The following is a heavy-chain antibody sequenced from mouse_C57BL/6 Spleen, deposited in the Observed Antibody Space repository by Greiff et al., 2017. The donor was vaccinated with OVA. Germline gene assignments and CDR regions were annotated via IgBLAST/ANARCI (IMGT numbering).Heavy chain of an antibody. J-gene: IGHJ4*01. CDR1: GYTFTSYG. V-gene: IGHV1-81*01. D-gene: IGHD3-3*01. CDR3: ASEGGRDNYYYALDY. CDR2: IYPRSGNT. Sequence: VQLQQSGAELARPGASVKLSCKASGYTFTSYGISWVKQSPGQGLEWIGVIYPRSGNTYYNEKFKGKATLTADKSSSTAYMELRSLTSEDSAVYVCASEGGRDNYYYALDYWGKGTSVTVSS.